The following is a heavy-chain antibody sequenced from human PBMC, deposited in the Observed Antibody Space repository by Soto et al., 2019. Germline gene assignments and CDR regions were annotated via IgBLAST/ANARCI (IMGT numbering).Heavy chain of an antibody. V-gene: IGHV1-3*01. CDR1: GYTFTSYA. D-gene: IGHD2-8*01. CDR2: INAGNGNT. J-gene: IGHJ6*02. CDR3: ARDGSDFTNGVCYGYYYFGMDV. Sequence: ASVKVSCKASGYTFTSYAMHRVRQAPGQRLEWMGWINAGNGNTKYSQKFQGRVTITMDTSASTAYMELSSLRSEDTAVYYCARDGSDFTNGVCYGYYYFGMDVWGQGTTVTVSS.